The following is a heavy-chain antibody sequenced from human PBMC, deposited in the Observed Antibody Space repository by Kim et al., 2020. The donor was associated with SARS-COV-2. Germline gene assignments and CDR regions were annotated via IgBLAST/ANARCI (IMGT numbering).Heavy chain of an antibody. D-gene: IGHD3-22*01. CDR1: GGSIRSYY. J-gene: IGHJ2*01. Sequence: SETLSLTCTVSGGSIRSYYWSWIRQPPGKGLEWIGHIYYTGSTNYNPSLKSRVTILVDTSKNQFSLKLRSVTAADTAVYYCARHESGYSLLRFDLWGRGTLVTVSS. CDR2: IYYTGST. V-gene: IGHV4-59*08. CDR3: ARHESGYSLLRFDL.